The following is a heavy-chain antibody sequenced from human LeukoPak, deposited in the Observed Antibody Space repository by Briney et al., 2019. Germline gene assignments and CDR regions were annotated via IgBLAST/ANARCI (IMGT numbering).Heavy chain of an antibody. J-gene: IGHJ5*02. V-gene: IGHV4-34*01. CDR2: INHSGST. Sequence: SETLSLTCAVYGGSFSGYYWSWIRQPPGKGLEWIGEINHSGSTNYNPSLKSRVTISVDTSKNQFSLKLSSVTAADTAVYYCARGRGWFDPWGQGTLVTVSS. CDR1: GGSFSGYY. CDR3: ARGRGWFDP.